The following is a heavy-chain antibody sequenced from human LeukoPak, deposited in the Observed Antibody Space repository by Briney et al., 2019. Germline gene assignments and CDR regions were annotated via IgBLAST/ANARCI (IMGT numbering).Heavy chain of an antibody. J-gene: IGHJ3*02. CDR1: GYTFTDNY. V-gene: IGHV1-69*13. CDR3: GRELRYIDWSRAFDM. CDR2: IIPIFGTA. D-gene: IGHD3-9*01. Sequence: SVKVSCKASGYTFTDNYMHWVRQAPGQGLEWMGGIIPIFGTANYAQKLQGRVTITADESTSTAYMELSSLRSEDTAVYYCGRELRYIDWSRAFDMWGQGTMVTVSS.